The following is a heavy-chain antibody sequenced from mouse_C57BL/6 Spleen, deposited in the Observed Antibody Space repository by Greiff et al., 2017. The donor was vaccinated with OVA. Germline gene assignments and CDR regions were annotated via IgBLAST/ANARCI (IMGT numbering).Heavy chain of an antibody. V-gene: IGHV1-54*01. D-gene: IGHD1-1*01. Sequence: QVHVKQSGAELVRPGTSVKVSCKASGYAFTNYLIECVKQRPGQGLEWIGVINPGSGGTNYNEKFKGKATLTADKSSSTAYMQLSSLTSEDSAVYFCARSGITTVVATGYFDYWGQGTTLTVSS. CDR2: INPGSGGT. CDR1: GYAFTNYL. CDR3: ARSGITTVVATGYFDY. J-gene: IGHJ2*01.